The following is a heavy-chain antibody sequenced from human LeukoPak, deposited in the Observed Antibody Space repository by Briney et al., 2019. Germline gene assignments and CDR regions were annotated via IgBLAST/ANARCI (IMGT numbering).Heavy chain of an antibody. CDR2: ISWNSGSI. V-gene: IGHV3-9*01. D-gene: IGHD4-23*01. CDR3: AKDSGNSYYFDC. Sequence: GGSLRLSCAASGFTFDDYAMHWVRQAPGKGLEWVSGISWNSGSIGYADSVKGRFTISRDNAKNSLYLQMNSLRAEDTALYYCAKDSGNSYYFDCWGQGTLVTVSS. J-gene: IGHJ4*02. CDR1: GFTFDDYA.